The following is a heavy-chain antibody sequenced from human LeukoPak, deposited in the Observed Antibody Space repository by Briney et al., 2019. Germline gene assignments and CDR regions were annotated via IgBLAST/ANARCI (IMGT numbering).Heavy chain of an antibody. CDR2: ISAYNGNT. J-gene: IGHJ6*02. CDR1: GYTFTSYD. V-gene: IGHV1-18*01. CDR3: ARDGYDIFPRYGMDV. Sequence: AASVKVSCKASGYTFTSYDINWVRQATGQGLEWMGWISAYNGNTNYAQKLQGRVTMTTDTSTSTAYMELRSLRSDDTAVYYCARDGYDIFPRYGMDVWGQGTTVTVSS. D-gene: IGHD3-9*01.